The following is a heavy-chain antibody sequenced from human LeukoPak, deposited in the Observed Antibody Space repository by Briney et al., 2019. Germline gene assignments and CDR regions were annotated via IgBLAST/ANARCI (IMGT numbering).Heavy chain of an antibody. D-gene: IGHD1-20*01. J-gene: IGHJ4*02. V-gene: IGHV3-66*03. CDR2: IYSDNT. Sequence: GGSLRLSCTVSGFTVSSNSMSWVRQAPGKGLERVSFIYSDNTHYSDSVKGRFTISRDNSKNTLYLQMNSLRAEDTAVYYCAKDPSYNWNYLTYWGQGTLVTVSS. CDR1: GFTVSSNS. CDR3: AKDPSYNWNYLTY.